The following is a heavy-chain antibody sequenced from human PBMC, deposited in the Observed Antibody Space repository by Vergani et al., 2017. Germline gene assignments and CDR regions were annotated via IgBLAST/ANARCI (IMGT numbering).Heavy chain of an antibody. Sequence: EVQLVQSGAEVKKPGESLKISCKGSGYSFTSYWIGWVRQMPGKGLEWMGTIYPGDSDTRYSPSFQGQVTISADKSISTAYLQWSSLKASDTAMYYCARQGPYCSGGSCYCDYWGQGTLVTVSS. V-gene: IGHV5-51*01. CDR2: IYPGDSDT. D-gene: IGHD2-15*01. CDR3: ARQGPYCSGGSCYCDY. CDR1: GYSFTSYW. J-gene: IGHJ4*02.